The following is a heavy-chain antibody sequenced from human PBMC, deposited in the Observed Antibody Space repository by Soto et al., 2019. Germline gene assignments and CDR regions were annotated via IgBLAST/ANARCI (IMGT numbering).Heavy chain of an antibody. V-gene: IGHV3-9*02. D-gene: IGHD3-16*01. CDR3: VKDLVPGGADF. J-gene: IGHJ4*02. CDR2: IIWIPGHT. CDR1: GCTSDYYG. Sequence: SLRLACAVSGCTSDYYGMHGVRQAPGKGLEWVSGIIWIPGHTGYADSVRGRFTISRDNAKRSLYLQMDSLRLGDTAVYYCVKDLVPGGADFWGQGIQVTVYS.